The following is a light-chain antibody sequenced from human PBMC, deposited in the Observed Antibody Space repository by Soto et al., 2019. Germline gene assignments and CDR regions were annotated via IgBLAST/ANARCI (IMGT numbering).Light chain of an antibody. V-gene: IGLV2-14*01. Sequence: QSVLTQPASVSGSPGQSITISCTETSSDVGGYNYVSWYQQHPGKAPKLMIYEVSNRPSGVSNRFSGSKSGNTASLTISGLQAEDEADYYCSSYTSSSTPRYVFGTGTKVTVL. CDR2: EVS. CDR1: SSDVGGYNY. J-gene: IGLJ1*01. CDR3: SSYTSSSTPRYV.